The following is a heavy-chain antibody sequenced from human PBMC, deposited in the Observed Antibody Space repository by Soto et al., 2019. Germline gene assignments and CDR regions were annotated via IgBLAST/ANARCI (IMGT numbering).Heavy chain of an antibody. Sequence: PSETLSLTCAVSGGSISSSNWWHWVRQPPGKGLEWIGEIHHSGTTNCNPSLKSRVAISVDKSKNQFSLKLNSVTAADTAVYYCARLRQYCSGTSCYLDPWGQGTLVTVSS. CDR3: ARLRQYCSGTSCYLDP. CDR2: IHHSGTT. V-gene: IGHV4-4*02. D-gene: IGHD2-2*01. J-gene: IGHJ5*02. CDR1: GGSISSSNW.